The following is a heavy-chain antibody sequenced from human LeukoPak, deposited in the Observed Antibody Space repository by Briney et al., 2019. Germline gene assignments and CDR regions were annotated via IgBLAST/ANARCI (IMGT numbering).Heavy chain of an antibody. V-gene: IGHV3-30*18. CDR2: ISYDGSNK. Sequence: GGSLRLSCAASGFTFSSYGMHWVRQAPGKGLEWVAVISYDGSNKYYADSVKGRFTISRDNSKNTLYLQMNSLRAEDTAVYYCAKDRGHSSSSGKNWFDPWGQGTLVTVSS. D-gene: IGHD6-13*01. CDR1: GFTFSSYG. J-gene: IGHJ5*02. CDR3: AKDRGHSSSSGKNWFDP.